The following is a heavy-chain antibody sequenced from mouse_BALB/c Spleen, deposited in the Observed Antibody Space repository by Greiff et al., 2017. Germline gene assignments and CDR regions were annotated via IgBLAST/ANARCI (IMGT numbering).Heavy chain of an antibody. Sequence: VQLQQSGAELMKPGASVKISCKATGYTFSSYWIEWVKQRPGHGLEWIGEILPGSGSTNYNEKFKGKATFTADTSSNTAYMQLSSLTSEDSAVYYCARGITTRRVYFDYWGQGTTLTVSS. V-gene: IGHV1-9*01. CDR2: ILPGSGST. D-gene: IGHD2-4*01. CDR1: GYTFSSYW. CDR3: ARGITTRRVYFDY. J-gene: IGHJ2*01.